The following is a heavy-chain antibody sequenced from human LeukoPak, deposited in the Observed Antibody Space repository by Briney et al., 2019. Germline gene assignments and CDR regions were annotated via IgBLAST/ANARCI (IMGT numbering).Heavy chain of an antibody. CDR1: EYTFIGSY. CDR2: IKAKSGGT. D-gene: IGHD3-22*01. Sequence: ASVKVSCKASEYTFIGSYMHWVRQAPGQGLEWMGRIKAKSGGTNYAQKFQDRVTMTRDTSISTVYMELRRLRSDDTAVYYCAKEREGGESSGYYYYYGMDVWGQGTTVTVSS. V-gene: IGHV1-2*06. J-gene: IGHJ6*02. CDR3: AKEREGGESSGYYYYYGMDV.